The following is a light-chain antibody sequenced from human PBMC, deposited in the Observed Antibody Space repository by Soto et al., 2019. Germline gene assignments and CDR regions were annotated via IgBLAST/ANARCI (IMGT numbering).Light chain of an antibody. J-gene: IGLJ2*01. CDR3: QSCDSSLSGYVV. Sequence: QPVLTQPPSVSGAPGQRVTISCTGSRSNIGAGYDVHWYQHLPGTAPKLLIYGNTNRPSGVPDRFSGSKSGTSASLAITGLQAEDEADYYCQSCDSSLSGYVVFGGGTKLTVL. CDR2: GNT. CDR1: RSNIGAGYD. V-gene: IGLV1-40*01.